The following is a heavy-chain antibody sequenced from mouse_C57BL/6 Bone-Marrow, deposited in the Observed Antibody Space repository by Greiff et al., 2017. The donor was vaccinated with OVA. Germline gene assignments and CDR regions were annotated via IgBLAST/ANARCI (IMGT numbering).Heavy chain of an antibody. Sequence: LQQPGAELVMPGASVKLSCKASGYTFTSYWMHWVKQRPGQGLEWIGEIDPSDSYTNYNQKFKGKSTLTVDKSSSTAYMQLSSLTSEDSAVYYCASGGLRPYWGQGTSVTVSS. V-gene: IGHV1-69*01. D-gene: IGHD2-4*01. J-gene: IGHJ4*01. CDR2: IDPSDSYT. CDR1: GYTFTSYW. CDR3: ASGGLRPY.